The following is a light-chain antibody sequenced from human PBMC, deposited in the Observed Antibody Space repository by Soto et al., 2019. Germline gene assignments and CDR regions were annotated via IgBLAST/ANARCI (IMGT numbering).Light chain of an antibody. V-gene: IGKV1-39*01. Sequence: DIQMTQSPSSLSASVGDRVTITCRASQNIKNYLNWYQQKPGKAPKLLIYAASSFQSGVPSRFSCSGSGTDFTLTISSLQPEDFATYYCHQSYVTPDTFGQGTRLEI. CDR3: HQSYVTPDT. J-gene: IGKJ2*01. CDR2: AAS. CDR1: QNIKNY.